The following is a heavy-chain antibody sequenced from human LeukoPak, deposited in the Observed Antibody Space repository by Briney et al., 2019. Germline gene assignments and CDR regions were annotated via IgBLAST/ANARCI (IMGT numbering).Heavy chain of an antibody. CDR3: ATGMGSYPREY. Sequence: ASVKVSCKVSGYTFTDYYMHWLQQAPGKGLEWMGLVDPEDGETIYAEKFQGRVTITADTSTDTAYMELSSLRSEDTAVYYCATGMGSYPREYWGQGTLVTVSS. CDR1: GYTFTDYY. CDR2: VDPEDGET. V-gene: IGHV1-69-2*01. J-gene: IGHJ4*02. D-gene: IGHD1-26*01.